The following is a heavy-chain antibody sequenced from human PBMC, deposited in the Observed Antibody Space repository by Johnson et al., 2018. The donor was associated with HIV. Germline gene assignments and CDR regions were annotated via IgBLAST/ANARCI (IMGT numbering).Heavy chain of an antibody. J-gene: IGHJ3*02. D-gene: IGHD3-3*01. Sequence: QVQLVESGGGVVQPGRSLRLSCAASGFTFSSYGVHWVRQAPGKGLEWVAVIWYDGSNKYYTDSVKGRFTISRDNSRNTLNLQMNNLRAEDTGVYYCARDTDDFWSGEGAFDIWGQGTMVTVSS. CDR2: IWYDGSNK. CDR3: ARDTDDFWSGEGAFDI. CDR1: GFTFSSYG. V-gene: IGHV3-33*01.